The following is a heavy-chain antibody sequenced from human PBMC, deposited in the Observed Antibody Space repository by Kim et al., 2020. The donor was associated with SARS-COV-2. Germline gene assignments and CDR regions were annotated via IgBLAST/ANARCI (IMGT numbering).Heavy chain of an antibody. Sequence: SETLSLTCTVSGGSISSSSYYWGWIRQPPGKGLEWIGSIYYSGSTYYNPSLKSRVTLSVDTSKNQFSLKLSSVTAADTAVYYCARSFLWFGELFPPSWVSFYFDYWGQGTLVTVSS. V-gene: IGHV4-39*01. CDR2: IYYSGST. CDR3: ARSFLWFGELFPPSWVSFYFDY. J-gene: IGHJ4*02. D-gene: IGHD3-10*01. CDR1: GGSISSSSYY.